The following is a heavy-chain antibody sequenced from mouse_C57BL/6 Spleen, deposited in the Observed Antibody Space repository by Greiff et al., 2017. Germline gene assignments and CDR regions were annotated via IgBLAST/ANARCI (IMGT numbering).Heavy chain of an antibody. Sequence: EVKLVESGGGLVKPGGSLKLSCAASGFTFSDYGMHWVRQAPEKGLAWVAYISSGSSTISSADTVKGRFTISRDNAKNTLFLQMTSLRAEDTGMYYCARKDYDHVGHFEVWGTGTTVTVSS. V-gene: IGHV5-17*01. CDR1: GFTFSDYG. J-gene: IGHJ1*03. CDR2: ISSGSSTI. D-gene: IGHD2-4*01. CDR3: ARKDYDHVGHFEV.